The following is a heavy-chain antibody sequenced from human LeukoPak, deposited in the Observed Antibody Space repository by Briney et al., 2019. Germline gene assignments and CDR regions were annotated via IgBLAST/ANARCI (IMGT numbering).Heavy chain of an antibody. CDR2: IYSGGDT. CDR3: VRYNFYGGTPFDC. CDR1: GIMVSSNY. Sequence: PGGSLRLSCAASGIMVSSNYMSWVRQAPGKGLEWVSVIYSGGDTYYAASAKGRFTISRDNSKNTLYLQMNSLRAEDTAVYYCVRYNFYGGTPFDCWGQGTLVTVSS. J-gene: IGHJ4*02. D-gene: IGHD4-23*01. V-gene: IGHV3-66*01.